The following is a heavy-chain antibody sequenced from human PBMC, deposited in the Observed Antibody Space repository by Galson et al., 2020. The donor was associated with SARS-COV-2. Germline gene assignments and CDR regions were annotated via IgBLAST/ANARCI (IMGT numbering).Heavy chain of an antibody. J-gene: IGHJ6*02. D-gene: IGHD3-9*01. CDR3: AKDLTYDDILTGYYTQHPTYYYYGMDV. V-gene: IGHV3-30*18. CDR2: ISYDGSNK. CDR1: GFPFSSYG. Sequence: QLGESLKISCAASGFPFSSYGMHWVRQAPGKGLGWVAVISYDGSNKYYADSVKGRFTISRDNSKNTLYLQMNSLGAEDTAVYYCAKDLTYDDILTGYYTQHPTYYYYGMDVGGQGTTGT.